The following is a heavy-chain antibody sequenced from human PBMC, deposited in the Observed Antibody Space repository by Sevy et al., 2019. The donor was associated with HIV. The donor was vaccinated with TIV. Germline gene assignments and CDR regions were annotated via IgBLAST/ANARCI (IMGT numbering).Heavy chain of an antibody. CDR3: AKDDCSSTSCDFGSFDAFDI. J-gene: IGHJ3*02. CDR2: ISGSGGST. V-gene: IGHV3-23*01. Sequence: GGSLRLSCAASGFTFSSYAMSWVRQAPGKGLEWVSAISGSGGSTYYADSVKGGFTISRENSKNTLYLQMNSLRAEDTAVYYCAKDDCSSTSCDFGSFDAFDIWGQGTMVTVSS. D-gene: IGHD2-2*01. CDR1: GFTFSSYA.